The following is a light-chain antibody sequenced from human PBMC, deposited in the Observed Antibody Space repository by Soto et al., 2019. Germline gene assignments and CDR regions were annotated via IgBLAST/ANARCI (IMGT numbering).Light chain of an antibody. J-gene: IGLJ2*01. CDR3: SSYTSSRTHI. Sequence: HSALTQPASVSGSPGQSITISCTGTSSDVGAYNYVSWYQQHPGKAPKLMIYEVSNRPSGVSNRFSGSKSGNTASLTISGVQAEDEADYYCSSYTSSRTHIFGEGTKLTVL. V-gene: IGLV2-14*01. CDR1: SSDVGAYNY. CDR2: EVS.